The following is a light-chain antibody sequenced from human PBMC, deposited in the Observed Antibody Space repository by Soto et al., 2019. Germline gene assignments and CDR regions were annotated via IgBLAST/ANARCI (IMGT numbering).Light chain of an antibody. V-gene: IGKV1-39*01. J-gene: IGKJ5*01. CDR2: AAS. Sequence: DIQMTQSPSSLSASVGDIVTITCQASQDISNYLNWYQQKPGKAPKLLIYAASSLQSGVPSRFSGSGSGTDFTLTISSLQPEDFATYYCQKSYSTPINCGQGKRRAIK. CDR1: QDISNY. CDR3: QKSYSTPIN.